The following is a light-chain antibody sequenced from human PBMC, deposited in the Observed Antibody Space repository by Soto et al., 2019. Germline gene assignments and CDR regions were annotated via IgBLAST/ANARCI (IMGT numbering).Light chain of an antibody. V-gene: IGKV3-20*01. Sequence: EIVLTQSPGTLSLSPGERATLSCRASQSISSSYLAWYQQKPGQAPRLLIYGASSRATGIPDRFSGSGSGTDFTLTISRLEPEDFAVYYCQHHGSSRGTFGQGTKVEIK. CDR1: QSISSSY. CDR3: QHHGSSRGT. J-gene: IGKJ1*01. CDR2: GAS.